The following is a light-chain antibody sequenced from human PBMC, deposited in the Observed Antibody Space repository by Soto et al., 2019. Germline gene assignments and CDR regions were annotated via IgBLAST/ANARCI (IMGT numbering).Light chain of an antibody. CDR1: QGIRND. J-gene: IGKJ2*01. V-gene: IGKV1-6*01. Sequence: ALQMTQSPSSLSASVGDRVTITCRASQGIRNDLGSYQQKPGKAPKLLIYAASSLEPGVPSRFSGSGSGTDFTLTISSLQPEDFATYYCLQDYIYTPTFGQGTKLESK. CDR2: AAS. CDR3: LQDYIYTPT.